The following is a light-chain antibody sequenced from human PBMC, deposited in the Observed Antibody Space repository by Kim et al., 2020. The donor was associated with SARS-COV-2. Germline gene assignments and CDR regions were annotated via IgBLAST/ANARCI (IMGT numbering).Light chain of an antibody. CDR3: NSRDSNDYVV. J-gene: IGLJ2*01. CDR2: GKD. V-gene: IGLV3-19*01. CDR1: RLRSDY. Sequence: GLGQTVRITCQGDRLRSDYTIWYQQKPGQAPIVVIYGKDNRPSGVPDRFSGSTSGNTAYLTITGTQAGDEADYYCNSRDSNDYVVFGGGTKVTVL.